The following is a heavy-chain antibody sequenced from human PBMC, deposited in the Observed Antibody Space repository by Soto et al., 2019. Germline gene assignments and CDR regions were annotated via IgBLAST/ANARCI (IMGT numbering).Heavy chain of an antibody. V-gene: IGHV4-30-2*01. CDR1: GGSISSGGYS. CDR2: IYHSGNT. J-gene: IGHJ5*02. D-gene: IGHD5-12*01. CDR3: ARGGGIVATIPSNWFDP. Sequence: NPSETLSLTCAVSGGSISSGGYSWSWIRQPPGKDLEWIGYIYHSGNTYYNPSLKSRVTISVDRSKNQFSLKLFSVTAADTAVYYCARGGGIVATIPSNWFDPWGQGTLVTVSS.